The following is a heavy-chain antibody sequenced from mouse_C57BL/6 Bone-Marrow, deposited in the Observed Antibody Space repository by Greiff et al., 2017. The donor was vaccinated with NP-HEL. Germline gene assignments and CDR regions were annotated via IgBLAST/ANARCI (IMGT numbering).Heavy chain of an antibody. J-gene: IGHJ2*01. Sequence: VQLQQPGAELVKPGASVKLSCKASGYTFTSYWMHWVKQRPGRGLEWIGRIDPNSGGTKYNEKFKSKATLTVDKPSSTAYIQLSSLTSEDSAVYYCARRVIYYYGSSYLFDYWGQGTTLTVSS. D-gene: IGHD1-1*01. CDR2: IDPNSGGT. CDR3: ARRVIYYYGSSYLFDY. CDR1: GYTFTSYW. V-gene: IGHV1-72*01.